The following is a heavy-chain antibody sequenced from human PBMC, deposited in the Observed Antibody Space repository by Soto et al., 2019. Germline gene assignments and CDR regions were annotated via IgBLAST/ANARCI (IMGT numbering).Heavy chain of an antibody. D-gene: IGHD3-22*01. Sequence: GGSLRLSCTASGFTVSNNYMSWVRQAPGKGLEWVSVIYNGGGTYYADSVKGRFTLSRDNSKNTLYLQMNNLRAEDTAVYYCARYYYDSSGYDGMDVWGQGTTVTVSS. CDR3: ARYYYDSSGYDGMDV. CDR1: GFTVSNNY. CDR2: IYNGGGT. J-gene: IGHJ6*02. V-gene: IGHV3-53*01.